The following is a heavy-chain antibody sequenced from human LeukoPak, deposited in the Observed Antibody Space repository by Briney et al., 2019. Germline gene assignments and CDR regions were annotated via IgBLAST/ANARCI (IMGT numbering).Heavy chain of an antibody. D-gene: IGHD5-12*01. CDR1: GGSISNSGYY. V-gene: IGHV2-70*11. J-gene: IGHJ4*02. CDR3: ARLYRGGGLDY. CDR2: IDWDGGK. Sequence: TLSLTCTVSGGSISNSGYYWGWIRQPPGRALEWLARIDWDGGKYFSTSLRTRLSISKDTSKNQVVLTLTNLDPVDTGTYYCARLYRGGGLDYWGQGTLVTVSS.